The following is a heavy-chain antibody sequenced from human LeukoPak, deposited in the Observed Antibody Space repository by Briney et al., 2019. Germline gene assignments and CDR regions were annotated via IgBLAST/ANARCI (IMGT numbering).Heavy chain of an antibody. V-gene: IGHV1-18*01. CDR3: ARDSSSWSAGYYYYAMDV. Sequence: ASVKVSCKASGYTFSTYTITWVRRAPGQGLEWMGWISACTGNTNYAQKLQGRVTMTTDTSTTTAYMELRSLRSDDTAVYYCARDSSSWSAGYYYYAMDVWGQGTTVTVSS. J-gene: IGHJ6*02. CDR1: GYTFSTYT. CDR2: ISACTGNT. D-gene: IGHD6-13*01.